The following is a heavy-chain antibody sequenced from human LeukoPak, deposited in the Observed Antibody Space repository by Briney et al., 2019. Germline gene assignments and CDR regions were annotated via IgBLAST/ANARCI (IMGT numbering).Heavy chain of an antibody. CDR2: ISWRSDSV. J-gene: IGHJ4*02. V-gene: IGHV3-9*01. Sequence: GGSLRLSCAASGFTFDDYAMHWARHAPGKGLEWVSGISWRSDSVGYAESVKGRFTISRDNAKNSLYLQMNSLRADDTALYYCAKDWSYGGNSWKYFGSWGQGILVTVSS. CDR1: GFTFDDYA. D-gene: IGHD4-23*01. CDR3: AKDWSYGGNSWKYFGS.